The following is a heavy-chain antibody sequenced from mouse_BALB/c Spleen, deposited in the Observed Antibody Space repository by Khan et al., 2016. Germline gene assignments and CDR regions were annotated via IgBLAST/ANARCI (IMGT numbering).Heavy chain of an antibody. J-gene: IGHJ4*01. CDR1: GFTFSSYT. Sequence: EVELVESGGGLVQPGGSLKLSCAASGFTFSSYTMSWVRQTPEKRLEWVAYISTGGGSTYYPDTVKGRFTISRDNAKNTLYLQMSSLKSEDTAMYYCARQTVAMDYWGQGTSVTVSS. V-gene: IGHV5-12-2*01. CDR2: ISTGGGST. CDR3: ARQTVAMDY.